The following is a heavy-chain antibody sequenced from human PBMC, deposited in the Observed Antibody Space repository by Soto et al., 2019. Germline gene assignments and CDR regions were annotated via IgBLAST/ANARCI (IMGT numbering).Heavy chain of an antibody. V-gene: IGHV4-59*01. J-gene: IGHJ4*02. CDR1: GGSISSYY. D-gene: IGHD3-22*01. Sequence: TLSLTCTVSGGSISSYYWSCIRQPPGKGLEWIGNIYYSGSTNYNPSLKSRVTISVDTSKNQFSLNLSSVTAADTAVYYCARAVGFGSSGYYFDYWGQGTQVTVSS. CDR3: ARAVGFGSSGYYFDY. CDR2: IYYSGST.